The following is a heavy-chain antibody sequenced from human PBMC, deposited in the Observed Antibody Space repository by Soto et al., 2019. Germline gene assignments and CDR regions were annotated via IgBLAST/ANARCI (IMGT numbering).Heavy chain of an antibody. CDR2: ISGGGGIT. CDR1: GFTFTSYA. J-gene: IGHJ4*02. CDR3: ARDRTYSRDSSHYFDY. V-gene: IGHV3-23*01. D-gene: IGHD6-13*01. Sequence: GGSLRLSCAASGFTFTSYAMSWVRQAPGKGLEWVSGISGGGGITYYADSVKGRFTISRDNAKNSLFLQMNSLRAEDTAVYYCARDRTYSRDSSHYFDYWGQGTLVTVS.